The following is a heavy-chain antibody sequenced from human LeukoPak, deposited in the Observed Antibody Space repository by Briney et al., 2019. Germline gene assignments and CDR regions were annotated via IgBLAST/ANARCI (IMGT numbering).Heavy chain of an antibody. J-gene: IGHJ4*02. Sequence: GGSLRLSCAASGFTFSSYAMSWVRQAPGKGLEWVSVIRGSSGSTYYADSVKGRFTISRDNSKNTLYHQMNSLRAQDTAIYYCAKDLCGDYGGIDYWGQGTLVTVSS. CDR3: AKDLCGDYGGIDY. D-gene: IGHD4-17*01. V-gene: IGHV3-23*01. CDR1: GFTFSSYA. CDR2: IRGSSGST.